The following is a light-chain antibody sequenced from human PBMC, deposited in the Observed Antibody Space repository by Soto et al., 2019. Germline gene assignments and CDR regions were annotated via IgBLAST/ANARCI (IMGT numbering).Light chain of an antibody. V-gene: IGKV3-11*01. CDR1: QSVNNY. Sequence: EIVLTQSPATLSLSPGERATLSCRASQSVNNYLGWYQQQSGQAPRLLISDVSKRATGIPARFSGSGSGTDCTLTISSLEPEDFAIYYCQHRVNWPTFGGGTKVEIK. CDR3: QHRVNWPT. CDR2: DVS. J-gene: IGKJ4*01.